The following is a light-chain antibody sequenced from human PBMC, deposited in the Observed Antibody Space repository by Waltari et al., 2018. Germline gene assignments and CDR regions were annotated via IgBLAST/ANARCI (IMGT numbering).Light chain of an antibody. V-gene: IGKV3-20*01. Sequence: EIVLTQSPGTLSLSPGERATLSCRASQRVSRTLAWYQKKPGQPPRLLIYDASSRATGIPDRFSGSGSGTDFSLTISMLEPEDFAVYYCQKYGTLPATFGQGTKVEIK. CDR1: QRVSRT. CDR3: QKYGTLPAT. J-gene: IGKJ1*01. CDR2: DAS.